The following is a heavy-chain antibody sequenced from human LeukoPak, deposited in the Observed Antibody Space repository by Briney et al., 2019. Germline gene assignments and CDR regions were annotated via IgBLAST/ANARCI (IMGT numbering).Heavy chain of an antibody. Sequence: PGGSLRLSCAASGFTFSSYWMSWVRQAPGKGLEWVANIKQDGSEKYYVDSVKGRFTVSRDNAKNSLYLQMNSLRAEDTAVYYCARDRDSSGWYVPYWGQGTLVTVSS. CDR3: ARDRDSSGWYVPY. J-gene: IGHJ4*02. V-gene: IGHV3-7*01. CDR1: GFTFSSYW. CDR2: IKQDGSEK. D-gene: IGHD6-19*01.